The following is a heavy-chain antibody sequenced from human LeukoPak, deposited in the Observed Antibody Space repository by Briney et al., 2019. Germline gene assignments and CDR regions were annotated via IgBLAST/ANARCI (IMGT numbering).Heavy chain of an antibody. CDR1: GGSISNYF. J-gene: IGHJ4*02. V-gene: IGHV4-59*01. CDR2: ITYSGST. Sequence: PSETLSLTCSVSGGSISNYFWSWIRQPPGNGLEWIGFITYSGSTDHNPSLKSRVTISVDASKNQFSLKLTSVTAADTAVYYCVRHTTSGWYQVVYWGQGTLVTVSS. CDR3: VRHTTSGWYQVVY. D-gene: IGHD6-19*01.